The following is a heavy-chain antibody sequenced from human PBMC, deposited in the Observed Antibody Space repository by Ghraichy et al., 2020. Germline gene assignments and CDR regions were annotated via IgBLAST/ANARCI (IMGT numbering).Heavy chain of an antibody. Sequence: SETLSLTCTVSGGSISSGGYYWSWIRQHPGKGLEWIGYIYYSGSTYYNPSLKSRVTISVDTSKNQFSLKLSSVTAADTAVYYCARVELSPTHCSSTSCYAHWFDPWGQGTLVTVSS. CDR3: ARVELSPTHCSSTSCYAHWFDP. V-gene: IGHV4-31*03. CDR2: IYYSGST. CDR1: GGSISSGGYY. D-gene: IGHD2-2*01. J-gene: IGHJ5*02.